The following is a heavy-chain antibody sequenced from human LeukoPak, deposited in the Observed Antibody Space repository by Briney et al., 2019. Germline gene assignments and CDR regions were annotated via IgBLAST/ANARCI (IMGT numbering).Heavy chain of an antibody. CDR2: ISHNGNVN. V-gene: IGHV3-7*03. Sequence: GGSLRLSCAACGFTFSSYWMNWARQAPGKGLEWVASISHNGNVNYYVDSVKGRFTISRDNAKNSLYLQMSNLRAEDTAVYFCARGGGLDVWGQGATVTVSS. CDR1: GFTFSSYW. CDR3: ARGGGLDV. D-gene: IGHD3-16*01. J-gene: IGHJ6*02.